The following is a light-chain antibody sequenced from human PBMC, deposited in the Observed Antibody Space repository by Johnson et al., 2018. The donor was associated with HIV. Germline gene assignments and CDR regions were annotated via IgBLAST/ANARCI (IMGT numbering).Light chain of an antibody. CDR1: RSDIENKY. CDR2: DNN. V-gene: IGLV1-51*01. CDR3: GTWDSNLSAYV. J-gene: IGLJ1*01. Sequence: QSVLTQPPSVSAAPVQKVTISCSGNRSDIENKYVSCHQQFPGTAPKFLIYDNNKRPSVIPDRFSGSKSGTSATLGITGLQTGDEADYYCGTWDSNLSAYVFGPGTKVTVL.